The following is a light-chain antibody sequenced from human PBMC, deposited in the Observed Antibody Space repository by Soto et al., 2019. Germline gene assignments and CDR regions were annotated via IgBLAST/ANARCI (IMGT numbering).Light chain of an antibody. CDR3: SSYTTSNTRQIV. J-gene: IGLJ1*01. CDR1: SSDVGGYNY. Sequence: QSVLTQPASVSGSPGESITISYTGTSSDVGGYNYVSWYQHHPGKAPKLMIYDVSNRPSGISNRFSGSKSGNTASLTISGLQPEDEGDYYCSSYTTSNTRQIVFGTGTKVTVL. V-gene: IGLV2-14*03. CDR2: DVS.